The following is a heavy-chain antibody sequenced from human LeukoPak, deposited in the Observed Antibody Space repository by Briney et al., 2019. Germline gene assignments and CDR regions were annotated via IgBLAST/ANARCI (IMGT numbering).Heavy chain of an antibody. Sequence: GGSLRLSCAASGFNFITAAMTWVRQAPGKGLEWVSLIGASGGSTYYADSVKGRFTISRDNSNHTLSLQMNSLRVEDTAIYYCVKDIQLSTWGLGTMVTVSS. V-gene: IGHV3-23*01. D-gene: IGHD5-24*01. CDR3: VKDIQLST. CDR2: IGASGGST. CDR1: GFNFITAA. J-gene: IGHJ3*01.